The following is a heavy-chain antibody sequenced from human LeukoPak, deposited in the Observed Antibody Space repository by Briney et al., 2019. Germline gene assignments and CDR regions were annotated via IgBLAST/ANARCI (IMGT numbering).Heavy chain of an antibody. CDR2: IYSTGTT. J-gene: IGHJ5*02. V-gene: IGHV4-59*01. CDR1: GGSTSSYY. CDR3: ARDSSLVPAVLVS. D-gene: IGHD2-2*01. Sequence: NPSETLSLTCTDSGGSTSSYYWTWIRQPPGKGLEWIGHIYSTGTTTYNPSLTSRVSISIDTSKNHFSLKLTSVTPADTAVYYCARDSSLVPAVLVSWGQGTLVIVSS.